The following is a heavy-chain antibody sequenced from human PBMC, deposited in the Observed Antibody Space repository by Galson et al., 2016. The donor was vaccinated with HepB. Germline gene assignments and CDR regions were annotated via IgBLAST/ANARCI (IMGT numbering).Heavy chain of an antibody. CDR1: GYMFTGHY. D-gene: IGHD1-7*01. Sequence: SVKVSCKASGYMFTGHYIHWVRQAPGQGLEWMGWIKPDSGATDYAQKFRDRVTMTSDTSISAAYMELSRLGYDDTAVYYCARVFRDQNWNYYSDYWGQGALVTVSP. CDR3: ARVFRDQNWNYYSDY. CDR2: IKPDSGAT. J-gene: IGHJ4*02. V-gene: IGHV1-2*02.